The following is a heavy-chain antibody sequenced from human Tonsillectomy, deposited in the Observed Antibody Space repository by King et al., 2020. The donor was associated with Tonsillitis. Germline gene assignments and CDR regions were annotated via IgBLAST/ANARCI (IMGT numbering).Heavy chain of an antibody. Sequence: QLLESGPGLLKPSETLSLPCSCSVGSITTTSVYWGCILQPPRKGLEWSWSVYYSGSNYYYQSLCSRVTISVDTSKNQFSLKLSSVTAADTAVYYCARHSGYYDSSGYSYDHWGQGTLVTVSS. CDR2: VYYSGSN. J-gene: IGHJ4*02. V-gene: IGHV4-39*01. CDR1: VGSITTTSVY. CDR3: ARHSGYYDSSGYSYDH. D-gene: IGHD3-22*01.